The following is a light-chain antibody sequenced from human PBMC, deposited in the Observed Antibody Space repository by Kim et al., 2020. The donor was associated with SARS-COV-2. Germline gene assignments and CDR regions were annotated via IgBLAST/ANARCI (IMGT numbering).Light chain of an antibody. CDR2: DNH. V-gene: IGLV1-51*01. CDR3: ATWDDSLDVGV. Sequence: QSVLTQPPSVSAAPGQKVTISCSGSSSNIGDNDVSWYRHLPGTAPKLLIYDNHQRPSGTPDRFSGSKSGTSATLVITGLQTGDEADYYCATWDDSLDVGVFGGGTKVTVL. CDR1: SSNIGDND. J-gene: IGLJ3*02.